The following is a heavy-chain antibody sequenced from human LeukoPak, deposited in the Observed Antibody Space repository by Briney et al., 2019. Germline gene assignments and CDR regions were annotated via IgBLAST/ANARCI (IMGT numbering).Heavy chain of an antibody. J-gene: IGHJ4*02. V-gene: IGHV4-39*01. CDR3: ARRPRDSSSWYPFDY. D-gene: IGHD6-13*01. CDR2: IYYSGST. CDR1: GGSISSSSYY. Sequence: SETLSLTCTVSGGSISSSSYYWGWIRQPPGKGLEWIGNIYYSGSTYYNPSLKSRVTISVDTSKNQFSLKLSSVTAADTAVYYCARRPRDSSSWYPFDYWGQGTLVTVSS.